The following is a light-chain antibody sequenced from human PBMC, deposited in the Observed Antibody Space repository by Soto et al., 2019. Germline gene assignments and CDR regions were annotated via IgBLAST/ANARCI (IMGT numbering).Light chain of an antibody. Sequence: DIVMTQSPLSLPVTPGEPASISCRSSQSLLHSNGYNYLLWYLQKPGQSPHLLIYLGSNRASGVPDRFSGSGSDTDFTLKISRVEAEDVGVYYCMQALQTPRTFGQGTKVEIK. CDR1: QSLLHSNGYNY. J-gene: IGKJ1*01. V-gene: IGKV2-28*01. CDR3: MQALQTPRT. CDR2: LGS.